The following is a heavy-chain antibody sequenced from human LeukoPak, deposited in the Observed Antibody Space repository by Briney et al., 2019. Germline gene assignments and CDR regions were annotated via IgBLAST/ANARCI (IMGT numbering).Heavy chain of an antibody. CDR3: ARQVDDILTSYYPYYFDY. Sequence: SETLSLTCAVYGGSFSGYYWSWIRQPPGKGLEWIGEINHSGSTNYNPSLKSRVTISVDTSKNQFSLKLSSVTAADTAVYYCARQVDDILTSYYPYYFDYWGQGTLLTVSS. V-gene: IGHV4-34*01. D-gene: IGHD3-9*01. J-gene: IGHJ4*02. CDR2: INHSGST. CDR1: GGSFSGYY.